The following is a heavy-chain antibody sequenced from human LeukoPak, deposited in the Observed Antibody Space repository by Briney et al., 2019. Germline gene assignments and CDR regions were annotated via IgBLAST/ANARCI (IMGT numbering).Heavy chain of an antibody. CDR1: GGTFSSYA. V-gene: IGHV1-69*05. D-gene: IGHD3-16*01. CDR3: ARDPPGGGSTGFDP. J-gene: IGHJ5*02. CDR2: IIPIFGTA. Sequence: GSSVKVSCKASGGTFSSYAISWVRQAPGQGLEWMGGIIPIFGTANYAQKFQGRVTITTDESTSTAYMELSSLRSEDTAVYYCARDPPGGGSTGFDPWGQGTLVTVPS.